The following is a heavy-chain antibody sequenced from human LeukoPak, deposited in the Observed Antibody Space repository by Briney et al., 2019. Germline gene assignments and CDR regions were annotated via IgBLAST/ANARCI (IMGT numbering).Heavy chain of an antibody. Sequence: PSETLSLTCTVSGGSISSYYWSWIRQPPGKGLEWIGYIHHSGSTNYNLPLKSRVTISVDTSKNQFSLKLSSVTAADTAVYYCARTIAAAGPYFDYWGQGTLVTVSS. V-gene: IGHV4-59*01. CDR2: IHHSGST. CDR3: ARTIAAAGPYFDY. CDR1: GGSISSYY. J-gene: IGHJ4*02. D-gene: IGHD6-13*01.